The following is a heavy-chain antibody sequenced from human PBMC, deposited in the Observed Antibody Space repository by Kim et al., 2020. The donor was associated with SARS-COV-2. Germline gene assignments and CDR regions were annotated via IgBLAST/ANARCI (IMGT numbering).Heavy chain of an antibody. CDR2: IGTAGDT. CDR1: GFTFSSYD. D-gene: IGHD2-2*01. V-gene: IGHV3-13*04. CDR3: ARGGGCSSTSCLLDGMDV. J-gene: IGHJ6*02. Sequence: GGSLRLSCAASGFTFSSYDMHWVRQATGKGLEWVSAIGTAGDTYYPGSVKGRFTISRENAKNSLYLQMNSLRAGDTAVYYCARGGGCSSTSCLLDGMDVWGQGTTVTVSS.